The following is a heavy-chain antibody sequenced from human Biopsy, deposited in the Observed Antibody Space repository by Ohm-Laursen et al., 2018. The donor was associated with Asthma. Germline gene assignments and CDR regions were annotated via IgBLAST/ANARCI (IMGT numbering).Heavy chain of an antibody. J-gene: IGHJ6*02. CDR2: ISVYNGNT. CDR3: ARAVDYSHYYGIDV. V-gene: IGHV1-18*01. CDR1: GYTFNSAG. Sequence: EASVKVSCKTSGYTFNSAGITWVRQAPGQGLEWMGWISVYNGNTKVAQKLQDRVTMITDTSTSTAYMELRSLRSDDTAVYFCARAVDYSHYYGIDVWGQGSPVTVS. D-gene: IGHD3-10*01.